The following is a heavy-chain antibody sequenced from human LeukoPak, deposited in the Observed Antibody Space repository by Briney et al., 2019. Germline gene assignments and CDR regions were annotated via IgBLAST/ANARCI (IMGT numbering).Heavy chain of an antibody. CDR3: ARDVGWVLLFDY. V-gene: IGHV6-1*01. J-gene: IGHJ4*02. CDR1: GDSLSSNSAA. Sequence: SQTLSLTCALSGDSLSSNSAAWHWIRQSPSRGLEWLGSTYYRSKWYNDYAVSVKSRITINPDTSKNQFSLQLNSVTPEDTAVYYCARDVGWVLLFDYWGQGTLVTVSS. D-gene: IGHD6-19*01. CDR2: TYYRSKWYN.